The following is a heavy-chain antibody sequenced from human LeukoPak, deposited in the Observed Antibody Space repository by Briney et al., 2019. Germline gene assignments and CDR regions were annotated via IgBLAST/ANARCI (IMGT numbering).Heavy chain of an antibody. CDR3: ATTYYYDSSGSPEFDAFDI. CDR2: INPNSGGT. V-gene: IGHV1-2*02. J-gene: IGHJ3*02. Sequence: ASVKVSCKASGYTFTSYDINWVRQATGQGLEWMGWINPNSGGTNYAQKYQGRVTMTRDTSISTAYMELSRLRSDDTAVYYCATTYYYDSSGSPEFDAFDIWGQGTMVTVSS. CDR1: GYTFTSYD. D-gene: IGHD3-22*01.